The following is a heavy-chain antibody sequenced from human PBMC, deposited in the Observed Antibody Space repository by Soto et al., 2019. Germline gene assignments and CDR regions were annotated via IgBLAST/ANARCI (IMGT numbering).Heavy chain of an antibody. Sequence: GGSLRLSCAASGFTVSSNYMSWVRQAPGKGLEWVSVIYSGGSTDYADSMKGRFSISRDKSKNTLYLQMNSLRAEDTAVYYCARVDVWGKGTTVTVSS. CDR1: GFTVSSNY. V-gene: IGHV3-66*01. CDR3: ARVDV. J-gene: IGHJ6*04. CDR2: IYSGGST.